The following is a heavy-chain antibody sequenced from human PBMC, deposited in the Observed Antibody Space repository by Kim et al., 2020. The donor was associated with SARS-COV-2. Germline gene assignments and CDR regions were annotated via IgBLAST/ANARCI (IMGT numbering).Heavy chain of an antibody. CDR1: GYSFTSYW. CDR3: ARHTSDSGSYYFPDY. CDR2: IYPGDSDT. J-gene: IGHJ4*02. Sequence: GASLKISCKGSGYSFTSYWIGWVRQMPGKGLEWMGIIYPGDSDTRYSPSFQGQVTISADKSISTAYLQWSSLKASDTAMYYCARHTSDSGSYYFPDYWGQGTLVTVSS. V-gene: IGHV5-51*01. D-gene: IGHD1-26*01.